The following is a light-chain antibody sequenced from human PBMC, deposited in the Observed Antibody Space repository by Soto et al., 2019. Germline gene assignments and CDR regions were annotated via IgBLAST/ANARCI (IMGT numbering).Light chain of an antibody. CDR2: EGN. Sequence: QSALTQPASVSGSPGQSITISCTASSSHIGSSNLVSWYQHHSGKAPKLIIYEGNKRPSGVSNRFSGSKSGNTASLTISGLQAEDEADYYCNSYTSSNTRVFGTGTKLTVL. J-gene: IGLJ1*01. CDR1: SSHIGSSNL. V-gene: IGLV2-14*02. CDR3: NSYTSSNTRV.